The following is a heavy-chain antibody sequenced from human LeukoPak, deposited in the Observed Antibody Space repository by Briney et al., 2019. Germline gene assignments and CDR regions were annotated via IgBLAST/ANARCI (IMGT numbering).Heavy chain of an antibody. D-gene: IGHD2-2*01. CDR1: GGSISSYY. CDR3: ARDGGYCSSTSCPNYYYYGMDV. J-gene: IGHJ6*04. Sequence: SETLSLTCTVSGGSISSYYWSWIRQPPGKGLEWIGYIYYSGSTNYNPSLKSRVTISVDTSKNQSSLKLSSVTAADTAVYYCARDGGYCSSTSCPNYYYYGMDVWGKGTTVTVSS. CDR2: IYYSGST. V-gene: IGHV4-59*01.